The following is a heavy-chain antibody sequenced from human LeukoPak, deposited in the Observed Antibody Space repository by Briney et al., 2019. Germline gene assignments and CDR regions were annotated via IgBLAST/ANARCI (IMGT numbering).Heavy chain of an antibody. CDR1: GYTFSSYG. CDR3: ARDSNLRNYYYMDV. Sequence: GASVKVSCKASGYTFSSYGISWVRQAPGQGLEWMGWISAYNGNTNYAQKLQGRVTMTTDTSTSTAYMELRSLRSDDTAVYYCARDSNLRNYYYMDVWGKGTTVTVSS. J-gene: IGHJ6*03. CDR2: ISAYNGNT. V-gene: IGHV1-18*01. D-gene: IGHD4-11*01.